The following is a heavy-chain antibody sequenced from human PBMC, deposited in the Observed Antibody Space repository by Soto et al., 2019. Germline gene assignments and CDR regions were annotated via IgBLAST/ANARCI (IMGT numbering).Heavy chain of an antibody. CDR2: INSDGSST. Sequence: EVQLVESGGGLVQPGGSLRLSCAASGFTFSSYWMHWVRQTPGKGLVWVSRINSDGSSTHYADSVKGRFTISRDNAKNTLYLQMNSLRAEDTAVYYCARGVGGRVDTWFDPWGQGTLVTVSS. CDR3: ARGVGGRVDTWFDP. J-gene: IGHJ5*02. D-gene: IGHD2-15*01. CDR1: GFTFSSYW. V-gene: IGHV3-74*01.